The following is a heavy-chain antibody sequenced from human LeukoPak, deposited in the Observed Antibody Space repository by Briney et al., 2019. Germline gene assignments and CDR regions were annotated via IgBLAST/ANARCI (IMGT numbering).Heavy chain of an antibody. Sequence: GGSLRLSCAASGFTFSSYSMNWVRQAPGKVLEWVSVIYSDGTTYYTDSVNGRFTISRDNSKNMLYLQMNSLRAEDTAVYYCAREFLSYDSSGYRTGAFDIWGQGTMVTVSS. J-gene: IGHJ3*02. CDR2: IYSDGTT. V-gene: IGHV3-66*01. D-gene: IGHD3-22*01. CDR1: GFTFSSYS. CDR3: AREFLSYDSSGYRTGAFDI.